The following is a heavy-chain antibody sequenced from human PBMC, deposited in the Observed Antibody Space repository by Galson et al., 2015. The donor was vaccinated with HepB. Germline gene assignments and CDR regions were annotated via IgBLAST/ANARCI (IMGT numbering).Heavy chain of an antibody. CDR2: ISYDGSNK. D-gene: IGHD4-17*01. V-gene: IGHV3-30*03. CDR1: GFTFSSYG. J-gene: IGHJ1*01. Sequence: SLRLSCAASGFTFSSYGMHWVRQAPGKGLEWVAVISYDGSNKYYADSVKGRFTISRDNSKNTLYLQMNSLRAEDTAVYYCAIEDYGDYVPLFQHWGQGTLVTVSS. CDR3: AIEDYGDYVPLFQH.